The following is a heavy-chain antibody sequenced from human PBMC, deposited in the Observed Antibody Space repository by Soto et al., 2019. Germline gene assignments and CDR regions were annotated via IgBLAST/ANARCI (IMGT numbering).Heavy chain of an antibody. Sequence: ASVKVSCKASGGTFSSYAISWVRQAPGQGLEWMGGIIPIFGTANYAQKFQGRVTITADESTSTAYMELSSLRSEDTAVYYCARDAGRDYDFWSGYLNWGQGTLVTVSS. CDR2: IIPIFGTA. CDR3: ARDAGRDYDFWSGYLN. D-gene: IGHD3-3*01. CDR1: GGTFSSYA. J-gene: IGHJ4*02. V-gene: IGHV1-69*13.